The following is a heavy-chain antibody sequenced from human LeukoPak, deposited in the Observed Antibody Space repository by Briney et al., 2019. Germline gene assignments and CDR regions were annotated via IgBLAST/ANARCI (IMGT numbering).Heavy chain of an antibody. CDR2: MNPFNGNT. CDR1: GYTFTRYD. Sequence: ASVKVSCKASGYTFTRYDINWVRQSTGQGLEWMGWMNPFNGNTGYAQQFEGRVIMTRDTSISTAYLELSSLTSEDTAVYYCARAAVNLHPNHYYYMDVWGKGTTVTVSS. CDR3: ARAAVNLHPNHYYYMDV. J-gene: IGHJ6*03. V-gene: IGHV1-8*01.